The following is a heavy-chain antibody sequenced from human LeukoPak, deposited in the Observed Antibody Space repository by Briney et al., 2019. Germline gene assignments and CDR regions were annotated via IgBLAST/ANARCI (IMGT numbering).Heavy chain of an antibody. CDR3: ARVLDYYGSGSFFNI. Sequence: ASVKVSCKASGYTFTAYSMHWVRQAPRQGLEWMGWINPNSGGTNYAQKFQGRVTMTRDTSITTAYMELSRLRSDDTAVYYCARVLDYYGSGSFFNIWGQGTMVTVSS. J-gene: IGHJ3*02. CDR1: GYTFTAYS. CDR2: INPNSGGT. D-gene: IGHD3-10*01. V-gene: IGHV1-2*02.